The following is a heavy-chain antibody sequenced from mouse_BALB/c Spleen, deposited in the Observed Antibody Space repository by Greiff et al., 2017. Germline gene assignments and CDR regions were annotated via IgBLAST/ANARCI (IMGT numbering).Heavy chain of an antibody. J-gene: IGHJ3*01. Sequence: EVKLMESGPGLVKPSQSLSLTCTVTGYSITSDYAWNWIRQFPGNKLEWMGYISYSGSTSYNPSLKSRISITRDTSKNQFFLQLNSVTTEDTATYYCARGDYDYDGGFAYWGQGTLVTVSA. CDR1: GYSITSDYA. V-gene: IGHV3-2*02. CDR2: ISYSGST. D-gene: IGHD2-4*01. CDR3: ARGDYDYDGGFAY.